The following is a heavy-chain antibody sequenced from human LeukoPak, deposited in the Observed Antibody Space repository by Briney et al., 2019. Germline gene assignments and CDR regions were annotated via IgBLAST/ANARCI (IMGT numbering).Heavy chain of an antibody. V-gene: IGHV1-69*06. CDR3: ASRVSWNGYGVLDAFDI. Sequence: SVKVSCKASGGTFSSYAISWVRQAPGQGLEWMGGIIPIFGTANYAQKFQGRVTITADKSTSTAYMELSSLRSEDTAVYYCASRVSWNGYGVLDAFDIWGQGTMVTVSS. D-gene: IGHD4-17*01. CDR1: GGTFSSYA. J-gene: IGHJ3*02. CDR2: IIPIFGTA.